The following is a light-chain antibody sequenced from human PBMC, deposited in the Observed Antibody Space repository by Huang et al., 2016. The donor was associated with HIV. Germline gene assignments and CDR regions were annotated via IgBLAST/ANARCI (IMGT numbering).Light chain of an antibody. CDR2: GAS. V-gene: IGKV3-15*01. Sequence: EIVMTQSPATLSVSPGERATLSCRASQSLSSNLAWYQQKPGQAPRLLVYGASTRATSIPARFSGSGSGTEFTLTISSLQSEDCAIYYCQQYNDWPPRWTFGQGTKVEIK. CDR3: QQYNDWPPRWT. J-gene: IGKJ1*01. CDR1: QSLSSN.